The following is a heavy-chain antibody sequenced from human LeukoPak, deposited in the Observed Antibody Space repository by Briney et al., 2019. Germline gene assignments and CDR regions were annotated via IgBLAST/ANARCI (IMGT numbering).Heavy chain of an antibody. CDR3: ARVRKYSGYYSWYFDL. CDR2: ISAGGGTT. CDR1: GFTFKTYT. J-gene: IGHJ2*01. V-gene: IGHV3-23*01. D-gene: IGHD5-12*01. Sequence: AGGSLRLSCAASGFTFKTYTMYWVRQAPGKGLEWVAGISAGGGTTYYPDFVRGRFTIARENAKNSLYLQMNSLRAGDTAVYYCARVRKYSGYYSWYFDLWGRGTLVTVSS.